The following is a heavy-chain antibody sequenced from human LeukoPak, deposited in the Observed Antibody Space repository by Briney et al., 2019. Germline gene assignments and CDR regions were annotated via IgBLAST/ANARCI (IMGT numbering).Heavy chain of an antibody. CDR3: ARGDYFDRRFDF. V-gene: IGHV3-7*01. D-gene: IGHD3-22*01. CDR1: GFTFSSYS. Sequence: GGSLRLSCAASGFTFSSYSMNWVRQAPGKGLEWVADIKQDGSEKYYVDSVKGRFTVSRDNAKNSLYLQMNSLRAEDTAVYYCARGDYFDRRFDFWGQGTLVTVSS. CDR2: IKQDGSEK. J-gene: IGHJ4*02.